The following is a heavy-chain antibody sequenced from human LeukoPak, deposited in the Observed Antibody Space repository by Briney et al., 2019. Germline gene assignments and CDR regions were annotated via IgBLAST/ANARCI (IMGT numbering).Heavy chain of an antibody. J-gene: IGHJ2*01. CDR3: AILQNYGGAPWYFDL. CDR2: IHYSGST. CDR1: GGSISGSSYY. V-gene: IGHV4-39*01. D-gene: IGHD4-23*01. Sequence: SETLSLTCTVSGGSISGSSYYWGWIRQPPGKGLEWIGSIHYSGSTYYNPSLKSRVTISVDTSKNQFSLKLSSVTAADTSVYYCAILQNYGGAPWYFDLWGRGTLVTVSS.